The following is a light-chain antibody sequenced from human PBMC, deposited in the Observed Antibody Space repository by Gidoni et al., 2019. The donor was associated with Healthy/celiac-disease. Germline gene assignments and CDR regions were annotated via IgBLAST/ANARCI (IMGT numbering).Light chain of an antibody. Sequence: EIVLTQSPATLSLSPGERATLSCRASQSVSSYLAWYQQKPGQAPRLLNYDASNRATGIPARFSGSESGTDFTLTISSLEPEDFAVYYCQQRSNWPPGYTFGQGTKLEIK. V-gene: IGKV3-11*01. CDR3: QQRSNWPPGYT. CDR2: DAS. CDR1: QSVSSY. J-gene: IGKJ2*01.